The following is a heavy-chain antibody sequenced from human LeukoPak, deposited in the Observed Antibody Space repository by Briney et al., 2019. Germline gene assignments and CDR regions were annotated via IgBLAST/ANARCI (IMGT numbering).Heavy chain of an antibody. J-gene: IGHJ4*02. V-gene: IGHV4-59*01. CDR2: IYYSGST. D-gene: IGHD1-26*01. CDR3: ARGRGSYSPVRY. CDR1: GGSISSYY. Sequence: SETLSLTCTVSGGSISSYYWSWIRQPPGKGLEWIGYIYYSGSTNYNPSLKSRVTISVDTSKNQFFLKLSSVTAADTAVYYCARGRGSYSPVRYWSQGTLVTVSS.